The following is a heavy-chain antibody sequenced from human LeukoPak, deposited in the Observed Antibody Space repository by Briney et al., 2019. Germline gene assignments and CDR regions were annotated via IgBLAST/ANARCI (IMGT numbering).Heavy chain of an antibody. V-gene: IGHV3-23*01. CDR1: GFTFSSYA. J-gene: IGHJ4*02. CDR3: AKDLRGVAAAQPPLIDY. Sequence: GGSLRLSCAASGFTFSSYAMSWVRQAPGKGLEWVSAISGSGGSTYYADSVKGRFTISRDNSKNTLYLQMNSLRAEDTAVYYCAKDLRGVAAAQPPLIDYWGQGTLVTVSS. CDR2: ISGSGGST. D-gene: IGHD6-13*01.